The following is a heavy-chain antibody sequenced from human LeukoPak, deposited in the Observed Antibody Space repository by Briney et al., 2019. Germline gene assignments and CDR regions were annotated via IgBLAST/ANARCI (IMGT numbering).Heavy chain of an antibody. Sequence: GGSLRLSCAASGFTFSSYGMHWVREAPGKGLEWVAVIWYDGSNKYYADSVKGRFTISRDNSKNTLYLQMNSLRAEDTAVYYCARDRGKAMVPGYFDYWGQGTLVTVSS. V-gene: IGHV3-33*01. J-gene: IGHJ4*02. CDR1: GFTFSSYG. CDR2: IWYDGSNK. D-gene: IGHD5-18*01. CDR3: ARDRGKAMVPGYFDY.